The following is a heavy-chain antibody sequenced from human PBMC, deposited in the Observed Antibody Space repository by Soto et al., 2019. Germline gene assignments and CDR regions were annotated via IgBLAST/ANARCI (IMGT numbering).Heavy chain of an antibody. J-gene: IGHJ4*02. D-gene: IGHD3-16*01. CDR2: IVGGGGQT. Sequence: EVQLLESGGGLVQPGGSLRLSCVASGFTFSNYAMSWVRQAPGKGLEWVSGIVGGGGQTFYTESVKGRSTISRDNSENTLLLQMHSLTAEDTAIYYCASEGIRRIWDFDYWGPGILVTVSS. V-gene: IGHV3-23*01. CDR3: ASEGIRRIWDFDY. CDR1: GFTFSNYA.